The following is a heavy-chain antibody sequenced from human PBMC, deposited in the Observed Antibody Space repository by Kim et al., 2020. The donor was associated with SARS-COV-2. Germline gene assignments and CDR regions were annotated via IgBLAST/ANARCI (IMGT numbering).Heavy chain of an antibody. CDR3: ARDVLQLWSYWFDP. V-gene: IGHV4-39*07. J-gene: IGHJ5*02. D-gene: IGHD5-18*01. Sequence: NPSLKSRVTISVDTSKYQFSLKLSSVTAADTAVYYCARDVLQLWSYWFDPWGQGTLVTVSS.